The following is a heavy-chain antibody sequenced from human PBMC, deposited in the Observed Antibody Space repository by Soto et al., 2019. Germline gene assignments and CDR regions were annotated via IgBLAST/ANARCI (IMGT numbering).Heavy chain of an antibody. D-gene: IGHD1-26*01. CDR2: INSDGSST. CDR3: ARDPNSGSFGDAFDI. CDR1: GFTFSSYW. J-gene: IGHJ3*02. Sequence: PGGSLRLSCAASGFTFSSYWMHWVRQAPGKGLVWVSRINSDGSSTSYADSVKGRFTISRDNAKNTLYLQMNSLRAEDTAVYYCARDPNSGSFGDAFDIWGQGTMVTVSS. V-gene: IGHV3-74*01.